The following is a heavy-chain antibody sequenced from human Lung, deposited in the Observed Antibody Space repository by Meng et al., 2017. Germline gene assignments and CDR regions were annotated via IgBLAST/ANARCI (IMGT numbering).Heavy chain of an antibody. Sequence: QVQLVQSGAEVKKPGASVKVSCKTSGYTFTSHGISGVRQAPGQGLEWMGWISAHSGNTNYAQKIKGRVTMTTDTATSTVYMELRSLRPDDTAVYYCARGPYYYYDTTGYYNWFDPWGQGTLVTVSS. J-gene: IGHJ5*02. D-gene: IGHD3-22*01. CDR2: ISAHSGNT. V-gene: IGHV1-18*04. CDR1: GYTFTSHG. CDR3: ARGPYYYYDTTGYYNWFDP.